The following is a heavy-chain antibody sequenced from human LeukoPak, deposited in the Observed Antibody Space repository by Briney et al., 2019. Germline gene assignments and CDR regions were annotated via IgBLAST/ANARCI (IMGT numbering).Heavy chain of an antibody. CDR1: GGSITGYF. Sequence: PSETLSLTCTVSGGSITGYFWNWIRQSPGKGLEWIGYSYYSGSTNYSPSLRSRVTISVDTSKNQFSLSLRSVTAADTAVYYRARADTLVDYWGQGTRVIVSS. CDR2: SYYSGST. J-gene: IGHJ4*02. CDR3: ARADTLVDY. V-gene: IGHV4-59*01.